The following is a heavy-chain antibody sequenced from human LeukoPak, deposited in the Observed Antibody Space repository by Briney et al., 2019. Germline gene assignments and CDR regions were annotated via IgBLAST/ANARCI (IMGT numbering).Heavy chain of an antibody. CDR3: AKVIYWDFPDNYFDY. J-gene: IGHJ4*02. CDR1: GFTFSSYA. D-gene: IGHD1-7*01. CDR2: ISGSGGST. Sequence: PGGSLRLSCAASGFTFSSYAMSWVRQAPGRGLGWVSAISGSGGSTYYADSVKGRFTISRENSKNTLYLQMNCLRAEDTAVYYCAKVIYWDFPDNYFDYWGQGTLVTVSS. V-gene: IGHV3-23*01.